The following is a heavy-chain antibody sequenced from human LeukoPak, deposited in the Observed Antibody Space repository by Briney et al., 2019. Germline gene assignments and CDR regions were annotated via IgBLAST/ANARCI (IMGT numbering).Heavy chain of an antibody. CDR1: GGSFSGYS. CDR2: INHSGST. CDR3: ARAAWSIAAARYFQH. V-gene: IGHV4-34*01. D-gene: IGHD6-13*01. J-gene: IGHJ1*01. Sequence: SETLSLTCAVYGGSFSGYSWSWIRQPQGNGMEWNGEINHSGSTNYNPSLKSRVTISVDTSKNQFSRKLSSVTAADTAVYYCARAAWSIAAARYFQHWGQGTLVTVSS.